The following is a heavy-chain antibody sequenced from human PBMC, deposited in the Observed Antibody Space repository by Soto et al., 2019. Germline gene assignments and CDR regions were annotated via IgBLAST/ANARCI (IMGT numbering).Heavy chain of an antibody. CDR1: GFSLSTTGMC. CDR3: ARIPRRVYVGSTSYYYYGMDV. J-gene: IGHJ6*02. D-gene: IGHD1-26*01. V-gene: IGHV2-70*01. Sequence: ESGPTLVNPTQTLTLTCIFTGFSLSTTGMCVSWIRQPPGKALEWLALIDWDDDKYYSTSLKTRLTISKDTSKNQVVLTMTNMDPVDTATYYCARIPRRVYVGSTSYYYYGMDVWGQGTTVTV. CDR2: IDWDDDK.